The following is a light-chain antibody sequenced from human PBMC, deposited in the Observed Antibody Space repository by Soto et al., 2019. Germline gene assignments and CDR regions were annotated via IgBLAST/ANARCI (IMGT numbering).Light chain of an antibody. CDR3: VSHISVAYRSIYV. V-gene: IGLV2-14*01. J-gene: IGLJ1*01. CDR1: SSDIGVYDY. Sequence: QPALAQPASVSGSPGQSITTSCTGTSSDIGVYDYVSWYQQHPGKAPKLIIYEVTNRPSGLSNRFSGSKSDNTASLTISGLQAEDEADYYCVSHISVAYRSIYVFGTGTKVTVL. CDR2: EVT.